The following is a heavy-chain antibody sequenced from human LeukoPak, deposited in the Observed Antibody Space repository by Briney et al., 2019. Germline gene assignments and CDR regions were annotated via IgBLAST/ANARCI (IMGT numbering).Heavy chain of an antibody. CDR3: ARGVSYYDSSGYYNEYFQH. V-gene: IGHV4-59*08. D-gene: IGHD3-22*01. Sequence: PSETLSLTCTVSGGSISSYYWSWIRQPPGKGLEWIGYIYYSGSTNYNPSLKSRVTITVDTSKNQFSLKLSSVTAADTAVYYCARGVSYYDSSGYYNEYFQHWGQGTLVTVSS. J-gene: IGHJ1*01. CDR1: GGSISSYY. CDR2: IYYSGST.